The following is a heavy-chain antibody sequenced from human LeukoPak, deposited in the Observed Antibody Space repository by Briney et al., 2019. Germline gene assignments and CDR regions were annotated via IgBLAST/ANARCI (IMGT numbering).Heavy chain of an antibody. CDR1: AYSFTSYW. Sequence: PGESLKISCKGSAYSFTSYWIGWVRQMPGKGLEWMGIIYPGDSDTRYSPSFQGQVTISADKSISTAYLQWSSLKASDTAMYYCARRPIYDFWSGYYDDWFDPWGQGTLVTVSS. J-gene: IGHJ5*02. D-gene: IGHD3-3*01. CDR3: ARRPIYDFWSGYYDDWFDP. V-gene: IGHV5-51*01. CDR2: IYPGDSDT.